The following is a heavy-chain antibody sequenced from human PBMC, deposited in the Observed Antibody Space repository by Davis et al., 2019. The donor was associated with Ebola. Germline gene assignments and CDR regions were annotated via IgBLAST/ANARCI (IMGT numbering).Heavy chain of an antibody. V-gene: IGHV4-59*12. J-gene: IGHJ5*02. CDR1: GGSISSYY. Sequence: MPSETLSLTCTVSGGSISSYYWSWIRQPPGKGLEWIGYIYHSGSTYYNPSLKSRVTISVDTSKNQFSLKLSSVTAADTAVYYCARGVGSYYAWFDPWGQGTLVTVSS. CDR3: ARGVGSYYAWFDP. D-gene: IGHD1-26*01. CDR2: IYHSGST.